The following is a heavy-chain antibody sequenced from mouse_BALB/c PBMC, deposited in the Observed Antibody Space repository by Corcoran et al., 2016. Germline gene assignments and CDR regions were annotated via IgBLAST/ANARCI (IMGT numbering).Heavy chain of an antibody. CDR2: IDPANGNT. CDR1: GFNLKDTY. J-gene: IGHJ4*01. CDR3: AREFMTTRDY. V-gene: IGHV14-3*02. Sequence: EVQLQQSGAELVRPGASVKLSCTASGFNLKDTYMHWVKQRPEQGLEWIGRIDPANGNTKYDPKFQGKATITADTSSNTAYRQLSRLTSEETAVYYCAREFMTTRDYWGQGTSVTVSS. D-gene: IGHD1-1*01.